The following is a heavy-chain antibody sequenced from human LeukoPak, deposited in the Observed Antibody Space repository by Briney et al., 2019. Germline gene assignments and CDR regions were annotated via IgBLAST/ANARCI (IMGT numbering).Heavy chain of an antibody. V-gene: IGHV3-21*01. J-gene: IGHJ4*02. CDR1: GFAVSSHY. Sequence: GGSLRLSCAASGFAVSSHYMSWVRQAPGKGLEWVSSISSSSSYIYYADSVKGRFTISRDNAKNSLYLQMNSLRAEDTAVYYCARVSGYSYGYSYFDYWGQGTLVTVSS. CDR3: ARVSGYSYGYSYFDY. CDR2: ISSSSSYI. D-gene: IGHD5-18*01.